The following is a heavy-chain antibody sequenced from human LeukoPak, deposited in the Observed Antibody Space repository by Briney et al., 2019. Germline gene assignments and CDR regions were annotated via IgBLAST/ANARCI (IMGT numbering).Heavy chain of an antibody. J-gene: IGHJ5*02. CDR3: ARGSEQQLVAWFDP. Sequence: SETLSLTCTVSGGSIRSTSYYWGWIRQPPGKGLEWIGNIYYSGSTYYNPSLKSRVTISVDTSKNQFSLKLSSVTAADTAVYYCARGSEQQLVAWFDPWGQGTLVTVSS. V-gene: IGHV4-39*07. CDR2: IYYSGST. CDR1: GGSIRSTSYY. D-gene: IGHD6-13*01.